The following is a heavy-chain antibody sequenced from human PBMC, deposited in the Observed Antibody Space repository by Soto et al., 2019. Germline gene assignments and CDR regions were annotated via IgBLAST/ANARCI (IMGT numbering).Heavy chain of an antibody. J-gene: IGHJ5*02. Sequence: GGSLRLSCAASGFTFSSYGMHWVRQAPGKGLEWVAVIWYDGSNKYYADSVKGRFTISRDNSKNTLYLQMNSLRAEDTAVYYCARVGNKGATPFYWFDPWGQGTLVTVSS. CDR2: IWYDGSNK. CDR3: ARVGNKGATPFYWFDP. D-gene: IGHD2-15*01. V-gene: IGHV3-33*01. CDR1: GFTFSSYG.